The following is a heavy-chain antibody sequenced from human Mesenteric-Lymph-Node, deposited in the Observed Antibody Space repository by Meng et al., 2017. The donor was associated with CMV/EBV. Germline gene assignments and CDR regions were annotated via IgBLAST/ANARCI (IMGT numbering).Heavy chain of an antibody. CDR2: LAYSSSVE. V-gene: IGHV3-30*02. CDR1: GFTFRDYG. Sequence: GESLKISCTGSGFTFRDYGIHWVRQAPGKGLEWVAFLAYSSSVEKYADSVRGRFSISRDNSKNTIYLQMNSLRVEDTAVYYCAKGVPMDVWGQGTTVTVSS. CDR3: AKGVPMDV. J-gene: IGHJ6*02.